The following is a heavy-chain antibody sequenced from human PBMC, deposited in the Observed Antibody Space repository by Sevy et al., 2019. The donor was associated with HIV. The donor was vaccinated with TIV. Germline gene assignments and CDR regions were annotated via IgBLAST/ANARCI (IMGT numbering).Heavy chain of an antibody. V-gene: IGHV3-30*04. J-gene: IGHJ1*01. CDR3: ARGENDDEFFQY. CDR1: GFIFSNFA. CDR2: TSYDGSHK. D-gene: IGHD1-26*01. Sequence: GGSLRLSCTVSGFIFSNFAMHWVRQAPGKGLEWVAVTSYDGSHKYYADSVKGRFTVSRDNSRNILSLVMNSLRRDDTAVYYCARGENDDEFFQYWGQGTLVTVSS.